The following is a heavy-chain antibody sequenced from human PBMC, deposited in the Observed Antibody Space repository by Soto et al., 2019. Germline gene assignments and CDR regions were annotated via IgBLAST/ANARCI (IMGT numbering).Heavy chain of an antibody. CDR1: GGSINNYY. J-gene: IGHJ3*02. CDR2: IYYSGST. V-gene: IGHV4-59*01. D-gene: IGHD6-13*01. CDR3: GSLGQQLVLWAFDI. Sequence: PSETLSLTCTVSGGSINNYYWSWIRQPPGKGLEGIGYIYYSGSTNYNPSLKSRVTISVDTSKNQFSLNLSSVTAADTAVYSCGSLGQQLVLWAFDIWGQGTMVTVSS.